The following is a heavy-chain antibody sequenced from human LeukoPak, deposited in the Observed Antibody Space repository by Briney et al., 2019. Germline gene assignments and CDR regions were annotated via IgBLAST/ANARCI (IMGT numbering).Heavy chain of an antibody. CDR3: ARTSHRYYYYYMDV. CDR2: IIPIFGTA. V-gene: IGHV1-69*05. Sequence: SVKVSCKASGGTFISYAISWVRQAPGQGLEWMGGIIPIFGTANYAQKFQGRVTITTGESTSTAYMELSSLRSEDTAVYYCARTSHRYYYYYMDVWGKGTTVTVSS. J-gene: IGHJ6*03. CDR1: GGTFISYA.